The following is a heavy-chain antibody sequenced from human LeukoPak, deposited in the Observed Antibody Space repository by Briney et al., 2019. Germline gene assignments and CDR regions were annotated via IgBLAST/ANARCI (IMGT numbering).Heavy chain of an antibody. CDR1: GFTFSSYW. J-gene: IGHJ4*02. V-gene: IGHV3-7*01. CDR3: ARDQFSGSLDY. CDR2: IKQDGSEK. D-gene: IGHD1-26*01. Sequence: PGGSLRLSCAASGFTFSSYWMSWVRQAPGKGLEWVANIKQDGSEKYYVDSVKGRFTISRDNAKNSLYLQMNSLRAEDTAAYYCARDQFSGSLDYWGQGTLVTVSS.